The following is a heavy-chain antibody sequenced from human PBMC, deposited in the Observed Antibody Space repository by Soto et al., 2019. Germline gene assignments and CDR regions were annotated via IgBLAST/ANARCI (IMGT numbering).Heavy chain of an antibody. CDR2: ISGSGGST. V-gene: IGHV3-23*01. CDR1: VFTFSSYD. D-gene: IGHD3-22*01. J-gene: IGHJ4*02. Sequence: EVQLLESGGGLVQPGGSLRLCCAASVFTFSSYDMSWVRQAPGKGLEWVSSISGSGGSTYYADSVKGRFTISRDNAKNTLFLQMNSLRAEDTAIYYCAKISYDSSGYFYWGQGTLVTVSS. CDR3: AKISYDSSGYFY.